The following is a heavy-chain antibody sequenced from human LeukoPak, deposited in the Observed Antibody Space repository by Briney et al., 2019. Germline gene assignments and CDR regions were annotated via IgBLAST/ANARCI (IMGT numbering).Heavy chain of an antibody. D-gene: IGHD1-1*01. CDR3: ARGGTGAFDI. CDR1: GYSISSGYY. V-gene: IGHV4-38-2*02. Sequence: SETLSLTCTVSGYSISSGYYWGWIRQPPGKGLGWIGEIYHSGSTNYNPSLKSRVTISVDKSKNQFSLKLSSVTAADTAVYYCARGGTGAFDIWGQGTMVTISS. CDR2: IYHSGST. J-gene: IGHJ3*02.